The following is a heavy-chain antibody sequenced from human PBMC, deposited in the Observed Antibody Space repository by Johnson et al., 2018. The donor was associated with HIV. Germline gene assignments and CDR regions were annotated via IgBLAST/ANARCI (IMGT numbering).Heavy chain of an antibody. CDR1: GSLFSSYA. D-gene: IGHD3-22*01. CDR2: IWNDGSNK. Sequence: QVQLVESGGGVVRPGTSLRLSCAASGSLFSSYAMHWVRQAPGKGLEWVTLIWNDGSNKYYTDSVKGRFTISRDNSKNTLYLQMNSLRSEDTAVYYCAKEGEYFYDSSGFDAFDIWGQGTMVTVSS. V-gene: IGHV3-33*06. J-gene: IGHJ3*02. CDR3: AKEGEYFYDSSGFDAFDI.